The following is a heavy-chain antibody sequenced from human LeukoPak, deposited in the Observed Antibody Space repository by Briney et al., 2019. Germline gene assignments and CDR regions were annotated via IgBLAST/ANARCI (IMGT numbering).Heavy chain of an antibody. V-gene: IGHV1-2*02. J-gene: IGHJ6*03. D-gene: IGHD3-3*01. CDR3: AREGNNYDCWSGYYYYYYYMDV. CDR2: INPNSGGT. Sequence: ASVKVSCKTSGYTFTGYYMHWVRQAPGQGLEWMGWINPNSGGTNYAQKFQGRVTMTRDTSISTAYMELSRLRSDDTAVYYCAREGNNYDCWSGYYYYYYYMDVWGKGTTVTVSS. CDR1: GYTFTGYY.